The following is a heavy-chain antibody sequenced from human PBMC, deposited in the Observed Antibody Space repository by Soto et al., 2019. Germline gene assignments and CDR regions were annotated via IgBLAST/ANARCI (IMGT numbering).Heavy chain of an antibody. D-gene: IGHD5-12*01. J-gene: IGHJ4*02. Sequence: ASVKVSCKASGYTFTCYYMHWVRQAPGQGLEWMGWINPNSGGTNYAQKFQGWVTMTRDTSISTAYMELSRLRSDDTAVYYCARRGYSGYDLTHYFDYWGQGTLVTVSS. CDR2: INPNSGGT. CDR1: GYTFTCYY. V-gene: IGHV1-2*04. CDR3: ARRGYSGYDLTHYFDY.